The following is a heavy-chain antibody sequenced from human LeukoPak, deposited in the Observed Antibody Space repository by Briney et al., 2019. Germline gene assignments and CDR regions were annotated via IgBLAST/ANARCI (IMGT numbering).Heavy chain of an antibody. CDR2: IFYSGST. CDR1: GDSISSSSYS. J-gene: IGHJ6*03. Sequence: SETLSLTCTVSGGTVSGDSISSSSYSWGWIRQPPGKGLEWIGSIFYSGSTYYNPSLKSRVTISVDTSKNQFSLKLNSVTAADTAVYFCARVPGGYCSGGRCYSVPYYYYYMDVWGKGTTVTVSS. CDR3: ARVPGGYCSGGRCYSVPYYYYYMDV. D-gene: IGHD2-15*01. V-gene: IGHV4-39*07.